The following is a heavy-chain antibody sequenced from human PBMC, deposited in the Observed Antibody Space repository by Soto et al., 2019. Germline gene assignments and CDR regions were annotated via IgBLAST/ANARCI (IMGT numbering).Heavy chain of an antibody. D-gene: IGHD3-10*01. CDR1: GFTFTIYA. J-gene: IGHJ4*02. CDR2: ITGSGGST. Sequence: GGSLRLSCVASGFTFTIYAMSWVRQAPGKGLEWVSAITGSGGSTYYADSVKGRFTISRDNSKNTLYLQMNSLRAEDTAVYYCAKARGAMVRGAAFCFDYWGQGTLVTVSS. CDR3: AKARGAMVRGAAFCFDY. V-gene: IGHV3-23*01.